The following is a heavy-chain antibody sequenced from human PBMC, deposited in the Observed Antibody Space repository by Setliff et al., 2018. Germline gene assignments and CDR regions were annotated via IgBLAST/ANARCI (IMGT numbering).Heavy chain of an antibody. D-gene: IGHD2-15*01. CDR2: INYSGIT. J-gene: IGHJ3*02. CDR3: ARLPGYCNGGNCYGYYTFDI. CDR1: GDSISSSSYY. Sequence: KTSETLSLTCSVSGDSISSSSYYWGWIRQPPGKGLEWIGSINYSGITYYSPSLKSRVIVSVDTSKNQFSLKLSSVIAADTAVYYCARLPGYCNGGNCYGYYTFDIWGRGTMVTVSS. V-gene: IGHV4-39*01.